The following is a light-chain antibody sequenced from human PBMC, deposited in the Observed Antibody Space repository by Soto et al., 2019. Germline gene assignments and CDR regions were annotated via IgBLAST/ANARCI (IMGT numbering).Light chain of an antibody. CDR3: HQRDSTPRT. CDR1: QSVSSSY. V-gene: IGKV3-20*01. CDR2: AAS. Sequence: LTQSPRPLSLSPGERATLSCRASQSVSSSYLAWYQQKPGQAPKLLIYAASSRHSGVPDRFSGSGSGTDFTLTISSLEPEDFATYYCHQRDSTPRTFGGGTKVDIK. J-gene: IGKJ4*02.